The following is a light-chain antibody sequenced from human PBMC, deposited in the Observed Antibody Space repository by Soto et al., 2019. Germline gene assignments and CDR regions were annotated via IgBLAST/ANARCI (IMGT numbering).Light chain of an antibody. CDR3: QQYNSYST. J-gene: IGKJ4*01. Sequence: EIQVTQSPSTLSGSVGDRVTITCRASQTISSWLAWYQQKPGKAPKLLIYKASTLKSGVPSRFSGSGSGTEFTLTISGLQHDDVAKYYCQQYNSYSTFGGGTKVDIK. CDR1: QTISSW. CDR2: KAS. V-gene: IGKV1-5*03.